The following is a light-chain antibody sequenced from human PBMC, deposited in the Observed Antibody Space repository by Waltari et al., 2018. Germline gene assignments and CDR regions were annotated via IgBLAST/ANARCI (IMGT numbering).Light chain of an antibody. CDR3: QHYNNWPPWT. V-gene: IGKV3-15*01. CDR1: QNLSSI. J-gene: IGKJ1*01. CDR2: GAS. Sequence: EVVLTQSPATLAVSPGERVTLSCRASQNLSSILAWYQQKPGQAPRLLSYGASTRATGIPARFSGSGSGTEFTLTISSLQSEDFAVYYCQHYNNWPPWTFGQGTKVEIK.